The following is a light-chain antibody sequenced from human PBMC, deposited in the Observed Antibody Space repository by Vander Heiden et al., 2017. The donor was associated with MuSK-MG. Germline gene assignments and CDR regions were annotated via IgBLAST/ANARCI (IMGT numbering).Light chain of an antibody. Sequence: DIQLTQSPSVLSASVGDRVTITCRASQGISSYLAWYQQKPGKAPKLLIYAASTLQSGVPSRFSGGGSGTEFTLTISSLQPEDCATYYCQQLHSSPRTFGHGTKVEIK. J-gene: IGKJ1*01. CDR3: QQLHSSPRT. CDR2: AAS. CDR1: QGISSY. V-gene: IGKV1-9*01.